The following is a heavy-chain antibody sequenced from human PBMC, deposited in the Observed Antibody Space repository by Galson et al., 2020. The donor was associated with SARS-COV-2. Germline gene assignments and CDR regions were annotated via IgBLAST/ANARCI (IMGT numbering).Heavy chain of an antibody. Sequence: GSLRLSCAATGFTIYGNYINWVRQAPGKGLEWVSIIYAYSGANTYHADSVRGRFTISRHNSENTVYLQMNSLRVEDTAVYYCARGVGGMNVWGQGTTVTVSS. CDR3: ARGVGGMNV. V-gene: IGHV3-53*04. D-gene: IGHD3-10*01. CDR2: IYAYSGANT. J-gene: IGHJ6*02. CDR1: GFTIYGNY.